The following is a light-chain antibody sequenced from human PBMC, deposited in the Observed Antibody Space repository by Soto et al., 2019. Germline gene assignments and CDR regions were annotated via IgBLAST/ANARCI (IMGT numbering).Light chain of an antibody. J-gene: IGLJ1*01. CDR2: DVT. CDR1: SRDIGTSNL. V-gene: IGLV2-14*02. Sequence: QSVLTQPASVSGSPGQSITISCTGTSRDIGTSNLVSWYQQFPGKAPKLIIYDVTKRPSGVSNRFSGSKSGNTASLTISGLQAEDEADYYCSSYTSISTYVFGTGTKVTVL. CDR3: SSYTSISTYV.